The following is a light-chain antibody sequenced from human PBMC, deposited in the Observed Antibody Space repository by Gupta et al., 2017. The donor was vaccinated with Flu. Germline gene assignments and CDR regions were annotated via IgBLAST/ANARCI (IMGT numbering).Light chain of an antibody. CDR1: QRISNY. CDR3: QYSYSTPI. J-gene: IGKJ2*01. CDR2: AAS. V-gene: IGKV1-39*01. Sequence: PSSLSASVGDRVTITGRESQRISNYLNWYQQKPGKTTRLLIYAASRLASGVATRFSGSACGTDFTLTISMLQTEDFANYYCQYSYSTPIFGQGTKLEIK.